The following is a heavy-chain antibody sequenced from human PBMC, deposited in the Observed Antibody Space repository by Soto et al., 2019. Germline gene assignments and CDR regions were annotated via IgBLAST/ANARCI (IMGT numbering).Heavy chain of an antibody. CDR1: GFTFDDYA. J-gene: IGHJ6*02. CDR3: ANGRGYCISARCDGARYDYYGMDD. V-gene: IGHV3-9*01. D-gene: IGHD2-2*01. Sequence: EVHLLESGGGLVQPGRSLSLSCTASGFTFDDYAMHWVRQAPGTGLERVYGISWNSGSIGYADSVKGRFTISSDNVKNYLYLKMNSRIAEDSALYYCANGRGYCISARCDGARYDYYGMDDGGQGTTVTVSS. CDR2: ISWNSGSI.